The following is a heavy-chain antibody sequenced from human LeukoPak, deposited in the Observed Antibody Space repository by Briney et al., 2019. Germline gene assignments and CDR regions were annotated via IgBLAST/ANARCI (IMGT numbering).Heavy chain of an antibody. CDR1: GYSFPSSW. J-gene: IGHJ3*02. Sequence: RGESLKISCKGSGYSFPSSWIGWVRHMPGKGLEWMGIIYPGDSDTRYSPSFEGQVTISADKSVSTAYLQWTSLKASDTAMYYCAKLGYCSRGTCHSFDIWGQGTMVTVSS. CDR3: AKLGYCSRGTCHSFDI. V-gene: IGHV5-51*01. D-gene: IGHD2-15*01. CDR2: IYPGDSDT.